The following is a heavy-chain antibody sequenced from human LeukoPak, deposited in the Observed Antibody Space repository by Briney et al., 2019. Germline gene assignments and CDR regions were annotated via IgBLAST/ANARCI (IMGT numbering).Heavy chain of an antibody. CDR3: ARDSGHTSSWYYFDL. J-gene: IGHJ4*02. CDR1: GFTFTSYS. Sequence: GGSLRLSCAPSGFTFTSYSVHWVRQAPGKGLEWVGGVSYDGANRYVADSVTGRFTISRDNSWNMLYLQMNSVRPEDTAVYYCARDSGHTSSWYYFDLWGQGTLVTVSS. D-gene: IGHD6-13*01. V-gene: IGHV3-30-3*01. CDR2: VSYDGANR.